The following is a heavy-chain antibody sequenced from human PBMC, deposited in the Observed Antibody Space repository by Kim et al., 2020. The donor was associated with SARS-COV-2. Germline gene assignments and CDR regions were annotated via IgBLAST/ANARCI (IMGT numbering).Heavy chain of an antibody. CDR3: ARVGIAAAGRGGWFDP. V-gene: IGHV4-34*01. Sequence: SLKSRVTISVDTSKNQFSLKLSSVTAADTAVYYCARVGIAAAGRGGWFDPWGQGTLVTVSS. D-gene: IGHD6-13*01. J-gene: IGHJ5*02.